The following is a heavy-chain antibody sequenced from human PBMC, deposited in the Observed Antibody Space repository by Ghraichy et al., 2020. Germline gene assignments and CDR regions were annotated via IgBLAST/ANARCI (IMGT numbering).Heavy chain of an antibody. CDR1: GCSITPNF. J-gene: IGHJ6*02. D-gene: IGHD3-16*01. V-gene: IGHV4-59*08. Sequence: SETLSLTCTVSGCSITPNFWSWIRQPPGKGLEWVGYIYYSGSTSYNPSLKSRVAISVDTSKNQFSLKLSSVTAADTAVYYCATHGPRVLISVWGQGTTVTVSS. CDR2: IYYSGST. CDR3: ATHGPRVLISV.